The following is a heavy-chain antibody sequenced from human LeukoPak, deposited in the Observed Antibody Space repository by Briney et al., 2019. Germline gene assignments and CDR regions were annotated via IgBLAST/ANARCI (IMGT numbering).Heavy chain of an antibody. J-gene: IGHJ3*02. CDR3: ARFSGSASIGAFDI. Sequence: SVKVSCKASGGTFSSYAISWVRQAPGQGLEWMGRIIPIFGIANYAQKFQGRVTITGDKSTSTAYMELSSLRSEDTAVYYCARFSGSASIGAFDIWGQGTMVTVSS. CDR1: GGTFSSYA. D-gene: IGHD1-26*01. V-gene: IGHV1-69*04. CDR2: IIPIFGIA.